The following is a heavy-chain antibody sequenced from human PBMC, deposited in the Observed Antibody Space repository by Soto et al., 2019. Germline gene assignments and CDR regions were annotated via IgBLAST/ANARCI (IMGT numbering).Heavy chain of an antibody. Sequence: PGGSLRLSCAASGFMFSNYAMYWVRQAPGKGPEWVAVISNDGSHEYYVDSVKGRFSSSRDNSKNTVYLQMNSLRPDDTAFYYCARVGSGGGGDYWGQGTLVTVS. CDR2: ISNDGSHE. CDR1: GFMFSNYA. CDR3: ARVGSGGGGDY. D-gene: IGHD3-16*01. J-gene: IGHJ4*02. V-gene: IGHV3-30*03.